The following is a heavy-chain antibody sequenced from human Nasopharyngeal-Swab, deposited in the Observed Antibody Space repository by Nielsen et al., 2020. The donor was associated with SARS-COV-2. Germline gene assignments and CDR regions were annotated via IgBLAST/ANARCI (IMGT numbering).Heavy chain of an antibody. Sequence: SETLSLTCTVSGGSISSSSYYWGWIRQPPGKGLEWIGSIYYSGSTYYNPSLKSRVTISVDTSKNQSSLKLGSVTAADTAVYYCARERGRGGIWNYYYYYMDVWGKGTTVTVSS. CDR2: IYYSGST. CDR1: GGSISSSSYY. J-gene: IGHJ6*03. D-gene: IGHD3-16*01. V-gene: IGHV4-39*07. CDR3: ARERGRGGIWNYYYYYMDV.